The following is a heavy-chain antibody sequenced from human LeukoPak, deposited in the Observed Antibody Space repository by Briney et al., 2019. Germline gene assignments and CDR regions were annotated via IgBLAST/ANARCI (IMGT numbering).Heavy chain of an antibody. J-gene: IGHJ4*02. CDR1: GFTFSSSA. CDR2: ISGGSTT. CDR3: AKDDGYSSSWSISGYFDY. D-gene: IGHD6-13*01. Sequence: QPGESLRLSCAASGFTFSSSAISWVRQAPGKGLEWVSAISGGSTTYYADSVKGRFTISRDNSKNTLYLQMNSLRAEDTAVYYCAKDDGYSSSWSISGYFDYWGQGTLVTVSS. V-gene: IGHV3-23*01.